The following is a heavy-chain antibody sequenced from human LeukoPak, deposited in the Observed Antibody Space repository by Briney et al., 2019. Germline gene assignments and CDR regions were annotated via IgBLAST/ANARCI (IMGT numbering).Heavy chain of an antibody. V-gene: IGHV4-34*01. J-gene: IGHJ4*02. Sequence: SETLSLTCAVYGGSFSGYYWSWIRRPPRKGLEWNGEINHSGSTNYNSSLKSRVTISVDTSNNQFALKLSSVTAADTAVYYCARVGDGDLLDYWGQGTLVTVSS. CDR2: INHSGST. CDR1: GGSFSGYY. CDR3: ARVGDGDLLDY. D-gene: IGHD4-17*01.